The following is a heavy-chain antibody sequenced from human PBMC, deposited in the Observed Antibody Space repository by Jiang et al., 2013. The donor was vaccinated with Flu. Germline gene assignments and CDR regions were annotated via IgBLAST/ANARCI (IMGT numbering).Heavy chain of an antibody. Sequence: SFTSYWIGWVRQMPGKGLEWMGIIYPGDSDTRYSPSFQGQVTISADKSISTAYLQWSSLKSSDTAMYYCARHDSSNWYLVDYWGQGTLVTVSS. D-gene: IGHD6-13*01. V-gene: IGHV5-51*01. CDR2: IYPGDSDT. CDR3: ARHDSSNWYLVDY. J-gene: IGHJ4*02. CDR1: SFTSYW.